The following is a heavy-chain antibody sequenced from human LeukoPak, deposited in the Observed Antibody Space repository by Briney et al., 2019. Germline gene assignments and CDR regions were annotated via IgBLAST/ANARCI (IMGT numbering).Heavy chain of an antibody. CDR1: GFTFSNYA. J-gene: IGHJ4*02. V-gene: IGHV3-64D*06. Sequence: PGGSLRLSCSASGFTFSNYAMHWVRQAPGKGLQYVSAISDNGGSTYYADSVKGRFTISRDNSKNTLYPQMSGLRAEDTAVYYCVKESSSLYGIDYWGQGTLVTVSS. D-gene: IGHD6-13*01. CDR3: VKESSSLYGIDY. CDR2: ISDNGGST.